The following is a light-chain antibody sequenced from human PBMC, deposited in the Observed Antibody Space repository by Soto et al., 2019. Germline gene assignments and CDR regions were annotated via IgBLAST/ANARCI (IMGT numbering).Light chain of an antibody. CDR3: GSWDSSLSAYV. CDR2: DDN. Sequence: QSVMTQPPSVSAAPGQKVTISCSGSSSNIRGNSVSWYQQLPGTAPKLLIYDDNKRPSGIPDRFSGSKSGTSATLGITGFQTGDEADYYCGSWDSSLSAYVFGTGTKLPS. V-gene: IGLV1-51*01. J-gene: IGLJ1*01. CDR1: SSNIRGNS.